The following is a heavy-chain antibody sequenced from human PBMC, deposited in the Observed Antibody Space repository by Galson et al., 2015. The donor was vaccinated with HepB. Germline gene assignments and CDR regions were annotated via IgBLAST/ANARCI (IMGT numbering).Heavy chain of an antibody. D-gene: IGHD5-24*01. J-gene: IGHJ4*02. CDR3: ARESRDGYNYLDY. CDR2: ISGSGDST. V-gene: IGHV3-23*01. Sequence: SLRLSCAASGFTFSSYAMSWVRQAPGKGLEWVAAISGSGDSTYYADSVRGRFTISRDKFRNTLHLKMNSLRAEDTAVYYCARESRDGYNYLDYWGQGTLVTVSS. CDR1: GFTFSSYA.